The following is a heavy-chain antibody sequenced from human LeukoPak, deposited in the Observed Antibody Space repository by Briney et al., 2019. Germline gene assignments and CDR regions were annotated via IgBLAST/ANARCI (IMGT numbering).Heavy chain of an antibody. CDR2: IYYSGST. V-gene: IGHV4-39*01. J-gene: IGHJ5*02. CDR1: GGSISSSSYY. D-gene: IGHD3-16*01. CDR3: ARQWDLGNPNWFDP. Sequence: PSETLSLTCTVSGGSISSSSYYWGWIRQPPGKGLEWIGSIYYSGSTYYNPSLKSRVTISVDTSKNQFSLKLSSVTAADTAVYYCARQWDLGNPNWFDPRGQGTLVTVSS.